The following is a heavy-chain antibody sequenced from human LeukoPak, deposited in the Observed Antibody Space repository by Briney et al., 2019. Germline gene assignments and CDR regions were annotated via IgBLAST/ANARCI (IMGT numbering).Heavy chain of an antibody. CDR3: AKKLWTVTTPNDY. Sequence: GGSLRLSCAASGFTFSSYSMNWVRQAPGKGLEWVSAISGSGGSTYYADSVKGRFTISRDNSKNTLYLQMNSLRAEDTAVYYCAKKLWTVTTPNDYWGQGTLVTVSS. D-gene: IGHD4-17*01. J-gene: IGHJ4*02. CDR1: GFTFSSYS. V-gene: IGHV3-23*01. CDR2: ISGSGGST.